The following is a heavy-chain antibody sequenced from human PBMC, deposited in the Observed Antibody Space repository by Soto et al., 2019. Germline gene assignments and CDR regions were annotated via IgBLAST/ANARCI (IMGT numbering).Heavy chain of an antibody. J-gene: IGHJ6*02. D-gene: IGHD4-17*01. CDR2: MNPNSGNT. CDR3: ARASTVTTARYYYYGMDV. V-gene: IGHV1-8*01. Sequence: VASVKVSCKASGYTFTSYDINWVRQATGQGLEWMGWMNPNSGNTGYAQKFQGRVTMTRNTSISTAYMELSSLRSEDTAVYYCARASTVTTARYYYYGMDVWGQGTTVTVSS. CDR1: GYTFTSYD.